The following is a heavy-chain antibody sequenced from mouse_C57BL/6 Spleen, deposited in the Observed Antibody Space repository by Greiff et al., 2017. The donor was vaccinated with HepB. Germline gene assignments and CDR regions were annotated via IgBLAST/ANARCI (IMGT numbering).Heavy chain of an antibody. CDR2: ISSGGDYI. Sequence: EVKLMESGEGLVKPGGSLKLSCAASGFTFSSYAMSWVRQTPEKRLEWVAYISSGGDYIYYADTVKVRFTISRDHARNTLYLQMSSLKSEDTAMYYCTRDPDYGAWFAYWGQGTLVTVSA. J-gene: IGHJ3*01. CDR1: GFTFSSYA. D-gene: IGHD1-1*01. V-gene: IGHV5-9-1*02. CDR3: TRDPDYGAWFAY.